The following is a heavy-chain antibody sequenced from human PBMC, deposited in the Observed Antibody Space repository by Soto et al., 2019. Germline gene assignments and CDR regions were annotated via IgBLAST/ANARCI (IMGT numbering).Heavy chain of an antibody. V-gene: IGHV3-23*01. CDR1: GFTFGSYA. CDR2: ISGSAETT. CDR3: AKGVAVGLHFGSSTDRGFDP. D-gene: IGHD6-6*01. Sequence: EVQLLESGGGLVQPGGSLRLSCAASGFTFGSYAMSWVRQAPGKGLEWVSIISGSAETTYYADSVKGHFTISRDNSKNTLYLQMNSLRAEDTAIYYCAKGVAVGLHFGSSTDRGFDPWGQGTLVTVSS. J-gene: IGHJ5*02.